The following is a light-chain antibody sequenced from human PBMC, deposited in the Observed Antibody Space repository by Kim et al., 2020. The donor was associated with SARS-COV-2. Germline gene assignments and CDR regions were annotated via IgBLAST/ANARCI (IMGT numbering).Light chain of an antibody. CDR3: QAWDSSTAV. V-gene: IGLV3-1*01. J-gene: IGLJ3*02. Sequence: SYELTQPPSVSVSPGQTASITCSGDKLGDKYVCWFQQRPGQSPVLVIYQDSKRPSGIPERFSGSNSGNTATLTISGTQAMDEADYYCQAWDSSTAVFGGGTQLTVL. CDR2: QDS. CDR1: KLGDKY.